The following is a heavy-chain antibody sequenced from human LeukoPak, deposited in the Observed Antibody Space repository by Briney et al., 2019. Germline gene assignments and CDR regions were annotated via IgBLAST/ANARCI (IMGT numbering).Heavy chain of an antibody. CDR1: GFTFSSYA. CDR3: ARGQPQGYTYYYDSSGYSDFDY. D-gene: IGHD3-22*01. Sequence: GGSLRLSCAASGFTFSSYAMHWVRQAPGKGLEWVAVISFDGSNEYYADSVKGRFTISRDNSKNSLYLQMNSLRAEDTAVYYCARGQPQGYTYYYDSSGYSDFDYWGQGTLVTVSS. CDR2: ISFDGSNE. J-gene: IGHJ4*02. V-gene: IGHV3-30-3*01.